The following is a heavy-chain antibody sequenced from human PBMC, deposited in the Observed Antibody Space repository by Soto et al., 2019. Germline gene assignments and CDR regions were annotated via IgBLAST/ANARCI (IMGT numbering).Heavy chain of an antibody. V-gene: IGHV4-61*01. D-gene: IGHD3-10*01. CDR1: GGSVRRGFYY. J-gene: IGHJ4*01. Sequence: PSETLSLTCTVSGGSVRRGFYYWTWIRQPPGKGLEWIGYINHSGSTNYNPPLQSRVTISLDTSKNQFSLKLSSVTAAGTAVYYCASHYGSGTYYNFDYWGQGTLVTVS. CDR3: ASHYGSGTYYNFDY. CDR2: INHSGST.